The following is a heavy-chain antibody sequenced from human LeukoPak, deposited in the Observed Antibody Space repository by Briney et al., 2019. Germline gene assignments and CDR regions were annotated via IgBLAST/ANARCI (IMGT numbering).Heavy chain of an antibody. D-gene: IGHD6-19*01. V-gene: IGHV3-48*01. CDR3: ARDVEQWLVRVYYFDC. CDR1: GFTLSSYS. J-gene: IGHJ4*02. Sequence: PGGSLRLSCATSGFTLSSYSMNWVRQAPGKGLEWVSYISSGSTTIYYADSVKGRFTISRDNAKNSLYLQMNSLRAEDTAVYYCARDVEQWLVRVYYFDCWGQGTLVTVSS. CDR2: ISSGSTTI.